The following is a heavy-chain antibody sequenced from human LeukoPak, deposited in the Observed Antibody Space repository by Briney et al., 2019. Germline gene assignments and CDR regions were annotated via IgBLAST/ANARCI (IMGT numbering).Heavy chain of an antibody. Sequence: PGGSLRLSCAASGFTFSSDGMHWVRQAPGKGLEWVAVIWYDGSNKYYADSVKGRFTISRDNSKNTLYLQMNSLRAEDTAVYYCARVGGSYSGDAFDIWGQGTMVTVSS. CDR2: IWYDGSNK. V-gene: IGHV3-33*01. CDR1: GFTFSSDG. D-gene: IGHD1-26*01. J-gene: IGHJ3*02. CDR3: ARVGGSYSGDAFDI.